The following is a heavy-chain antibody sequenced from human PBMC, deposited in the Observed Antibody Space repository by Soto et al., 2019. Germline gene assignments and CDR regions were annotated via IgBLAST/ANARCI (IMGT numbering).Heavy chain of an antibody. CDR3: AKVGYYYDSSGYYFDAFDI. V-gene: IGHV3-23*01. Sequence: GGSLRLSCAASGFTFSSYAMSWVRQAPGKGLEWVSAISGSGGSTYYADSVKGRFTISRDNSKNTLYLQMNSLRAEDTAVYYFAKVGYYYDSSGYYFDAFDIWGQGTMVTVSS. J-gene: IGHJ3*02. CDR2: ISGSGGST. CDR1: GFTFSSYA. D-gene: IGHD3-22*01.